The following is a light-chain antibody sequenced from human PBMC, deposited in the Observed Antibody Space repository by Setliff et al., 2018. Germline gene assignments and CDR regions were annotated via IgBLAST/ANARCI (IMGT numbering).Light chain of an antibody. CDR2: DVS. Sequence: QSVLTQPASVSGSPGQSITISCSGTSSDVGSYDFASWYQQYPGKAPKLIIYDVSSRPSGVSNRFSGSKAGNTASLTISGLQAEDEADYYCSAYTSSSTYVFGIGTKVTVL. V-gene: IGLV2-14*01. CDR3: SAYTSSSTYV. CDR1: SSDVGSYDF. J-gene: IGLJ1*01.